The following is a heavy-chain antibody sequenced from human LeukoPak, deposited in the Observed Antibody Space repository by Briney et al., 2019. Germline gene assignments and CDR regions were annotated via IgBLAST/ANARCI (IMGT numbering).Heavy chain of an antibody. J-gene: IGHJ3*02. CDR2: IYYSGST. CDR1: GGSISSYY. CDR3: ARVPGYSSSGAFDI. Sequence: SETLSLTCTVSGGSISSYYWSWIRQPPGKGLEWIGYIYYSGSTNYNPSLKSRVTISVDTSKNQFSLKLSSVTAADTAVYYCARVPGYSSSGAFDIWGQGTMVTVSS. D-gene: IGHD6-6*01. V-gene: IGHV4-59*12.